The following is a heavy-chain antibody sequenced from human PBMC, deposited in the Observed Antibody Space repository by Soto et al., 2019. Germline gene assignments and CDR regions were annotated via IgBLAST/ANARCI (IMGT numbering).Heavy chain of an antibody. D-gene: IGHD2-15*01. CDR3: PKDLVYCPRPLCYGLDSNYFTLEA. V-gene: IGHV3-23*01. CDR2: ISGSGTSP. Sequence: AGGSLRLSCAASGFSFSRHAMSWVRQAPGKGLEWVSLISGSGTSPFYAASVKGRFTSSRDNSENTLYLQMDNQRADDTAVYFGPKDLVYCPRPLCYGLDSNYFTLEALGQGTPV. J-gene: IGHJ5*02. CDR1: GFSFSRHA.